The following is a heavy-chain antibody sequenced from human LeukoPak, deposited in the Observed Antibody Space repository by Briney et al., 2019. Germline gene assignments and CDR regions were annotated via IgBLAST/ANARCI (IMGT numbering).Heavy chain of an antibody. V-gene: IGHV3-48*03. D-gene: IGHD3-9*01. CDR3: ARSITYYDILTGYPHGPGFDY. CDR1: GFTFSSDE. CDR2: ISSSGSTI. J-gene: IGHJ4*02. Sequence: GGSLRLSCAASGFTFSSDEMNWVRQAPGKGLEWVSYISSSGSTIYYADSVKGRFTISRDNAKNSLYLQMNSLRAEDTAVYYCARSITYYDILTGYPHGPGFDYWGQGTLVTVSS.